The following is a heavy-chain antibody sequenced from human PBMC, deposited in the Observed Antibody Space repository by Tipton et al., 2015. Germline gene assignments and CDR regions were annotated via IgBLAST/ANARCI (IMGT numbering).Heavy chain of an antibody. J-gene: IGHJ3*01. CDR2: VFYTGKT. D-gene: IGHD4-17*01. V-gene: IGHV4-31*03. Sequence: TLSLTCNVSRGFISDSAYYWSWIRQVPGAGLEWIGYVFYTGKTIYNPSLKGRVNISVDTSENQFSLKLKSLSVADTAVFYCARAVTTIARYAFDVWGQGTMVTVSS. CDR1: RGFISDSAYY. CDR3: ARAVTTIARYAFDV.